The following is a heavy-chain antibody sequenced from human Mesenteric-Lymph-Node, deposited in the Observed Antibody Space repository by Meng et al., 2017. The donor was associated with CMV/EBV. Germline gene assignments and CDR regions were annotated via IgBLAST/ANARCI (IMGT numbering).Heavy chain of an antibody. J-gene: IGHJ6*02. CDR1: GFTFSSYS. CDR2: ISSSSSYI. CDR3: VRKQFEDYYYGMDV. V-gene: IGHV3-21*01. D-gene: IGHD6-6*01. Sequence: GESLKISCAASGFTFSSYSMNWVRQAPGKGLEWVSSISSSSSYIYYADSVKGRFTISRDNAKNSLYLQMNSLRAEDTAVYYCVRKQFEDYYYGMDVWGRGTTVTVSS.